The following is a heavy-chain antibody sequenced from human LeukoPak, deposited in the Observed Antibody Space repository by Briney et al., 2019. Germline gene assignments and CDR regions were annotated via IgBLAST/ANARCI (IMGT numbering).Heavy chain of an antibody. CDR1: GYTFTAHF. Sequence: ASVKVSCKASGYTFTAHFMNWVRQAPGQGLEWMGWINPYSGGTNYAQKFQGRVTLTRDTSISTAYMELSRLRSDDTAVYYCARGKNDAFDMWGPGTLVAVSS. V-gene: IGHV1-2*02. CDR2: INPYSGGT. J-gene: IGHJ3*02. CDR3: ARGKNDAFDM. D-gene: IGHD3-10*01.